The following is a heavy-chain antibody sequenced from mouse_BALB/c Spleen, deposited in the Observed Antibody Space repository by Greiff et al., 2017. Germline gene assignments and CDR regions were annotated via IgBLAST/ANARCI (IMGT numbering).Heavy chain of an antibody. CDR3: ARERGNYFDY. Sequence: DVQLVESGGGLVQPGGSLKLSCAASGFTFSSYGMSWVRQTPDKRLELVATINSNGGSTYYPDSVKGRFTISRDNAKNTLYLQMSSLKSEDTAMYYCARERGNYFDYWGQGTTLTVSS. CDR1: GFTFSSYG. V-gene: IGHV5-6-3*01. J-gene: IGHJ2*01. CDR2: INSNGGST.